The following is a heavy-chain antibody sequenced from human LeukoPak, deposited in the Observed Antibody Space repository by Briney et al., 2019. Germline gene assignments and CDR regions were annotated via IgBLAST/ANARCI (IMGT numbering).Heavy chain of an antibody. Sequence: ASVKVSCKASGYTFTGNHMHWVRQAPGQGLEWMGWINPNSGGTNYAQKFQGRVIMTRDTSISTAYMELSRLGSDDTAVYYCARGGSTDSIHSCGGNCYFLDYWGQGTLVTVST. CDR3: ARGGSTDSIHSCGGNCYFLDY. CDR2: INPNSGGT. D-gene: IGHD2-21*02. CDR1: GYTFTGNH. V-gene: IGHV1-2*02. J-gene: IGHJ4*02.